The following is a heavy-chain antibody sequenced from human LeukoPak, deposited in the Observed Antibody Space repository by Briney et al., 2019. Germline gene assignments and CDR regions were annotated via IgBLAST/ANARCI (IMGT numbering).Heavy chain of an antibody. J-gene: IGHJ5*02. Sequence: GGSLRLSCAASGFTFSTYSMHWVRQAPGEGLVWVSRSADSVKGRFTISRDNAKNTLYLQMNSLRAEDTAVYYCTRRVDATRWYDPWGQGTLVTVSS. V-gene: IGHV3-74*01. D-gene: IGHD2-15*01. CDR1: GFTFSTYS. CDR3: TRRVDATRWYDP.